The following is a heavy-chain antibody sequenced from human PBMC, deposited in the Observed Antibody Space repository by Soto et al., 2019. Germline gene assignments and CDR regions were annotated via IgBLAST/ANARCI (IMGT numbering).Heavy chain of an antibody. CDR2: IWYDGSKK. D-gene: IGHD5-12*01. J-gene: IGHJ4*02. CDR1: GFTFSSHA. Sequence: LRLSCAASGFTFSSHAMHWVRQAPGKGLEWVAVIWYDGSKKYYGDSVKGRFTVARDDSKSTLSLQMNSLRVEDTAVYYCARDPGYSGFDFDYWGQGTLVTVSS. V-gene: IGHV3-33*01. CDR3: ARDPGYSGFDFDY.